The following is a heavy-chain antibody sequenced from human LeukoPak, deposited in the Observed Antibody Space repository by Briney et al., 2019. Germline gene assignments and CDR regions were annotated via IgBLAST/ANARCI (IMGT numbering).Heavy chain of an antibody. J-gene: IGHJ5*02. Sequence: GGSLRLSCAATGFGVTTDFMTWVRQAPGKGLEWLAIIFTDSLDGTTAHADSVKGRFTISRDNSANTLYLQMDSLRTEDTAIYYCATRGAWGPGTLVTVSS. CDR1: GFGVTTDF. V-gene: IGHV3-53*01. CDR3: ATRGA. CDR2: IFTDSLDGTT.